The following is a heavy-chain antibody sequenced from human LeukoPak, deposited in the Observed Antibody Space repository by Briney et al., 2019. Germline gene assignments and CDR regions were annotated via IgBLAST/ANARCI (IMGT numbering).Heavy chain of an antibody. D-gene: IGHD3-10*01. Sequence: SETLSLTCAVYGGSFSGYYWSWIRQPPGKGLEWIGEINHSGSTNYNPSLKSRVTISVDTSKNQFSLKLSSVTAADTAVYYCARAHDYYGSGSYPPPFDYWGQGTLVTVSS. CDR2: INHSGST. V-gene: IGHV4-34*01. CDR3: ARAHDYYGSGSYPPPFDY. CDR1: GGSFSGYY. J-gene: IGHJ4*02.